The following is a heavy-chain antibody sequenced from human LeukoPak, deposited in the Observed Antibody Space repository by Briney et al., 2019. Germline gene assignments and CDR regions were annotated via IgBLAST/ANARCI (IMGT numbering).Heavy chain of an antibody. CDR3: ARGRAYYDILTGLLSDAFDI. V-gene: IGHV4-34*01. CDR1: GGSFSGYY. CDR2: INHSGST. Sequence: PSETLSLTCAVYGGSFSGYYWSWIRQPPGKGLEGLGEINHSGSTNSNPSLKSRVTISVDTSKNQFSLKLSSVTAADTAVYYCARGRAYYDILTGLLSDAFDIWGQGTMVTVSS. J-gene: IGHJ3*02. D-gene: IGHD3-9*01.